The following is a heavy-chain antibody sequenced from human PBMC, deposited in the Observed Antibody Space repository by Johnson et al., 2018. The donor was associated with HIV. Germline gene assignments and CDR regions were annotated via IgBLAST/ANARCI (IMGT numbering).Heavy chain of an antibody. V-gene: IGHV3-66*01. D-gene: IGHD3-16*01. Sequence: VQLVESGGGVVQPGESLRLSCAASGFTFSDYYMSWIRQAPGKGLEWVSVIYSGGSTYYADSVKGRFTISRDNSKNTLYLQMNSLRAEDTAVYYCARGLTGEQVDIWGQGTMVTVSS. CDR2: IYSGGST. CDR3: ARGLTGEQVDI. CDR1: GFTFSDYY. J-gene: IGHJ3*02.